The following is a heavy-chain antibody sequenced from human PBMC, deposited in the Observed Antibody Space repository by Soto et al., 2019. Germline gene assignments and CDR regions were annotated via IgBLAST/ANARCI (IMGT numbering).Heavy chain of an antibody. CDR1: GGTFSTFG. Sequence: ASVKVSCKTSGGTFSTFGISWVRQAPGQGLEWMGGIIPFFGTAEYSQKFEDRITITADESTNTVYMDLRSLTSEDTAIYYCARTAPMDAGDKYYYDFWGQGTLVTVSS. V-gene: IGHV1-69*13. D-gene: IGHD3-16*01. J-gene: IGHJ4*02. CDR3: ARTAPMDAGDKYYYDF. CDR2: IIPFFGTA.